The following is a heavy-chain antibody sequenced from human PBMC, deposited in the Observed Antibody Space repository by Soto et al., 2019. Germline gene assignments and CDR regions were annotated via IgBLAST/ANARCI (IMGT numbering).Heavy chain of an antibody. CDR2: IKSKTDGGTT. V-gene: IGHV3-15*01. D-gene: IGHD5-18*01. CDR3: TTDRGRRAGYAQDY. J-gene: IGHJ4*02. CDR1: GFTFSDAW. Sequence: EVQLVESGGGLVKPGGSLRLSCAASGFTFSDAWMSWVRQAPGKGLEWVGRIKSKTDGGTTDYAAPVKGRFTISRDDSKDTLYLQMNSLKTDDTAVYYCTTDRGRRAGYAQDYWGQGTLVTDSS.